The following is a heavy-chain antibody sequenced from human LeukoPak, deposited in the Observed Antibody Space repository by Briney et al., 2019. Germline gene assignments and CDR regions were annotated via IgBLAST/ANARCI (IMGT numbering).Heavy chain of an antibody. J-gene: IGHJ4*02. Sequence: SETLSLTCGVSGNFISRGYYWAWLQQPPGKGLEWIGSIYNSGSTYYNPSLKSRVTMSVEMSKNQFSLKLSSVTAADTAVYYCARNSSGWSPLGEIQSAPYCFDYWGQGTLVTVSS. V-gene: IGHV4-38-2*01. CDR2: IYNSGST. CDR3: ARNSSGWSPLGEIQSAPYCFDY. D-gene: IGHD6-19*01. CDR1: GNFISRGYY.